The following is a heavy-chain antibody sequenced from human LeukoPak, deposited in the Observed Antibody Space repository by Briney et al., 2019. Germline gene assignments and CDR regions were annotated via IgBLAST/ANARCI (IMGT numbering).Heavy chain of an antibody. D-gene: IGHD1-26*01. J-gene: IGHJ6*03. CDR2: IYHSGST. Sequence: SETLSLTCTVSGGSISSYYWSWIRQPPGKGLEWIGEIYHSGSTNYNPSLKSRVTISVDKSKNQFSLKLSSVTAADTAVYYCARDLSGLGDYYYYYMDVWGKGTTVTISS. CDR3: ARDLSGLGDYYYYYMDV. CDR1: GGSISSYY. V-gene: IGHV4-59*12.